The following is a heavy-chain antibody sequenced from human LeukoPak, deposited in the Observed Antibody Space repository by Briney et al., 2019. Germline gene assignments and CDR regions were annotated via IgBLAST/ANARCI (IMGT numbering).Heavy chain of an antibody. Sequence: VKPSETLSLTCTVSCGSISSYYWSWIRQPPGKGLEWIGYIYYSGSTNYNPSLKSRVTISVDTSKNQFSLKLSSVTAADTAVYYCARDRADYGDYSDWFDPWGQGTLVTVSS. CDR2: IYYSGST. D-gene: IGHD4-17*01. V-gene: IGHV4-59*01. CDR1: CGSISSYY. J-gene: IGHJ5*02. CDR3: ARDRADYGDYSDWFDP.